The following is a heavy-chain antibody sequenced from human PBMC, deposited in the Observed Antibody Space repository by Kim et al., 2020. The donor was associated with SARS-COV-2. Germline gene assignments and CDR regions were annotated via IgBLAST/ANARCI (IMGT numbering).Heavy chain of an antibody. D-gene: IGHD1-26*01. V-gene: IGHV4-39*01. CDR2: IYYSGST. CDR3: ASPGGVVGATTDY. Sequence: SETLSLTCTVSGGSISSSSYYWGWIRQPPGKGLEWIGSIYYSGSTYYNPSLKSRVTISVDTSKNQFSLKLSSVTAADTAVYYCASPGGVVGATTDYWGQGTLVTVSS. J-gene: IGHJ4*02. CDR1: GGSISSSSYY.